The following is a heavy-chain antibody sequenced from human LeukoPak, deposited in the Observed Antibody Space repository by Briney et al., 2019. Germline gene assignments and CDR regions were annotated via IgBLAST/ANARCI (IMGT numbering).Heavy chain of an antibody. Sequence: GGSLRLSCSASGFTVSSNYMTWVRQAPGKGLEWVSVISSGDTTYYADSLKGKFTISRDTSKHTSYLQMNNLRAEETAVYYCARGSVKMSYFDTWGQGTLVTVSS. D-gene: IGHD5/OR15-5a*01. V-gene: IGHV3-66*01. CDR2: ISSGDTT. J-gene: IGHJ4*02. CDR1: GFTVSSNY. CDR3: ARGSVKMSYFDT.